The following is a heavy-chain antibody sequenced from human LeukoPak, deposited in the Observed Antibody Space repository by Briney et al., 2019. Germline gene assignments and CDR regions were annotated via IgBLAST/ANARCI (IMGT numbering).Heavy chain of an antibody. CDR3: ARAWRFTYGRFDY. CDR2: IYTSRST. Sequence: SQTLSLTCALSGGSLGSVYNYWIWIRQPAGKGLEWIGRIYTSRSTNYNPSLKSRVTISIDTSKNQFSLKLSSVTAADTAVYYCARAWRFTYGRFDYWGRGTLVTVSS. J-gene: IGHJ4*02. D-gene: IGHD5-18*01. V-gene: IGHV4-61*02. CDR1: GGSLGSVYNY.